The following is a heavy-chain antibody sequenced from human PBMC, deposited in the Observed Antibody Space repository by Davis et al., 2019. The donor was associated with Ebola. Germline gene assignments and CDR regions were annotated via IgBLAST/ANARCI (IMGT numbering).Heavy chain of an antibody. CDR3: ASSFYYDSSGYPDAFDI. J-gene: IGHJ3*02. V-gene: IGHV3-53*01. D-gene: IGHD3-22*01. CDR1: GFTFSSYS. Sequence: PGGSLRLSCAASGFTFSSYSMNWVRQAPGKGLEWVSVIYSGGSTYYADSVKGRFTISRDNSKNTLYLQMNSLRAEDTAVYYCASSFYYDSSGYPDAFDIWGQGTMVTVSS. CDR2: IYSGGST.